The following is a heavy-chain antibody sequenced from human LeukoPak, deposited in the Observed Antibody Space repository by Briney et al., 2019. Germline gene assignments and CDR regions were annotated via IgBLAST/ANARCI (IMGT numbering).Heavy chain of an antibody. D-gene: IGHD4-17*01. J-gene: IGHJ4*02. Sequence: SETLSLTCTVSGGSLSSYHWSWIRQPPGKGLEGIGHSYYSGSTNYNPSLHSRVTISVDTSKNQFSLKLSSVTAADTAVYYCARTLLHDYGDYYFDYWGQGTLVTVSS. CDR1: GGSLSSYH. CDR3: ARTLLHDYGDYYFDY. V-gene: IGHV4-59*01. CDR2: SYYSGST.